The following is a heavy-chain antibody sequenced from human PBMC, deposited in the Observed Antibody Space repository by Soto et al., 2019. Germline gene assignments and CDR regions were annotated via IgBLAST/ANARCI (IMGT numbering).Heavy chain of an antibody. CDR2: INHSGST. V-gene: IGHV4-34*01. CDR3: ARGRGGATRYYYYGMDV. CDR1: GGSFSGYY. J-gene: IGHJ6*02. Sequence: SETLSLTCAVYGGSFSGYYWSWIRQPPGKGLEWIGEINHSGSTNYDPSLKSRVTISVDTSKNQFSLKLSSVTAADTAVYYCARGRGGATRYYYYGMDVWGQGXTVTVSS. D-gene: IGHD1-26*01.